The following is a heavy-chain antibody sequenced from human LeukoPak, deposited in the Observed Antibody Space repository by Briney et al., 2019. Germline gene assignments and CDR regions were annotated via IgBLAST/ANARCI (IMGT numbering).Heavy chain of an antibody. D-gene: IGHD3-3*01. CDR3: ARGMEDAFDI. V-gene: IGHV4-30-2*01. J-gene: IGHJ3*02. CDR2: IYHSGST. Sequence: PSETLSLTCAVSGGSISSGGYSWSWIRQPPGKGLEWIGYIYHSGSTYYNPSLKSRVTISVDRSKNQFSLKLSSVTAADTAVYYCARGMEDAFDIWGQGTIVTVSS. CDR1: GGSISSGGYS.